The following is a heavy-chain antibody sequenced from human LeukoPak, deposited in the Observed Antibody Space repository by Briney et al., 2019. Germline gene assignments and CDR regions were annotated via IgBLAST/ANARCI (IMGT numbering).Heavy chain of an antibody. J-gene: IGHJ3*02. Sequence: GRSLRLSCAASGFTFSSYAMHWVRQAPGKGLEWVAVISYDGSNKYYADSVKGRFTISRDNSKNTLYLQMNSLRAEDTAVYYCARGRRDCDGDCYVAFDIWGQGTMVTVSS. CDR2: ISYDGSNK. CDR3: ARGRRDCDGDCYVAFDI. CDR1: GFTFSSYA. D-gene: IGHD2-21*02. V-gene: IGHV3-30-3*01.